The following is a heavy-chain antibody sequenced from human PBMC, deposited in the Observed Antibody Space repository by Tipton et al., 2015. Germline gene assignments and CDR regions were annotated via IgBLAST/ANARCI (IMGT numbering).Heavy chain of an antibody. V-gene: IGHV6-1*01. D-gene: IGHD6-13*01. Sequence: GLVKPSQTLSLTCAISGDSVSSNTAAWHWIRQSPSRGLEWLGRTSYRSNWNNDYAVSVKSRITITPDTSKNQFTLHLNSVTPADTAMYYCARGAQHSTWSWGQGTLVTVSS. J-gene: IGHJ5*02. CDR1: GDSVSSNTAA. CDR2: TSYRSNWNN. CDR3: ARGAQHSTWS.